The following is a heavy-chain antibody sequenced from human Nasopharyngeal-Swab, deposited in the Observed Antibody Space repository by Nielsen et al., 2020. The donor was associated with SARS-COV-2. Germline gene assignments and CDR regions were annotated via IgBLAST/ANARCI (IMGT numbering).Heavy chain of an antibody. V-gene: IGHV1-2*06. CDR2: INPNSGGT. CDR1: GGTFSSYA. CDR3: ARGGGGTRRFDP. D-gene: IGHD2-15*01. J-gene: IGHJ5*02. Sequence: ASVKVSCKASGGTFSSYAISWVRQAPGQGLEWMGRINPNSGGTNYAQKFQGRVTMTRDTSISTAYMELRSLRSDDTAVYYCARGGGGTRRFDPWGQGTLVTVSS.